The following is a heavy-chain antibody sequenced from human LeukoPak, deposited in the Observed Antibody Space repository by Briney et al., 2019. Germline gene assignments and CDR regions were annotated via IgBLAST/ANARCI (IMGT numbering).Heavy chain of an antibody. D-gene: IGHD3-10*01. V-gene: IGHV3-7*01. CDR3: ARAVVRGVINFGY. CDR2: IKQDGSEK. Sequence: GGSLRLSCAASGFTFSSYGMSWVRQAPGKGLEWVANIKQDGSEKYYVDSVKGRFTISRDNAKNSLYLQMNSLRAEDTAEYYCARAVVRGVINFGYWGQGTLVTVSS. J-gene: IGHJ4*02. CDR1: GFTFSSYG.